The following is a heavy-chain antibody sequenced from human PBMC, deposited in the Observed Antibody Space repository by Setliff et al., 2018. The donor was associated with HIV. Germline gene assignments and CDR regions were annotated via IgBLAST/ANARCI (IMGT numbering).Heavy chain of an antibody. V-gene: IGHV4-61*09. CDR3: ARHGQGGIAARQSYYYYYMDV. J-gene: IGHJ6*03. Sequence: PSETLSLTCTVSGGSISSGSHFWGWIRQPAGKGLEWIGHISTSGTTKYNRSLKSRLRISIDTSKNQFSLKLSSVTAADTAVYYCARHGQGGIAARQSYYYYYMDVWGKGTTVTVSS. D-gene: IGHD6-6*01. CDR1: GGSISSGSHF. CDR2: ISTSGTT.